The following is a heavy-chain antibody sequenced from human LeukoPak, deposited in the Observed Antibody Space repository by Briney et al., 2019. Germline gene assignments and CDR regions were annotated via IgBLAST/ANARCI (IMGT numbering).Heavy chain of an antibody. CDR1: GFTFSSYR. CDR2: IRYDGSNK. CDR3: AKDKRYSYGIFDY. Sequence: GGSLRLSCAASGFTFSSYRMHWVRQAPGKGLEGVAFIRYDGSNKYYADSVKRLFTTSRDNSKNTLYLQMNSLRAEDTAVYYCAKDKRYSYGIFDYWGQGTLVTVSS. V-gene: IGHV3-30*02. J-gene: IGHJ4*02. D-gene: IGHD5-18*01.